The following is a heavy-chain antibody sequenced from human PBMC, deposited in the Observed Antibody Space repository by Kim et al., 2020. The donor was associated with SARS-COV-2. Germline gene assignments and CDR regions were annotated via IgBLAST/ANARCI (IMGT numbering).Heavy chain of an antibody. J-gene: IGHJ4*02. CDR2: IGSSGHT. CDR3: VRDKDGYNSFDY. D-gene: IGHD5-12*01. V-gene: IGHV3-11*06. Sequence: GSLRLSCAASGFIFSDNYMAWIRQAPGQGLEWLSDIGSSGHTSYTDSVKGRFIISRDNSKKSLYLQMNSLRVEDTAVYYCVRDKDGYNSFDYWGQGVLVTVSS. CDR1: GFIFSDNY.